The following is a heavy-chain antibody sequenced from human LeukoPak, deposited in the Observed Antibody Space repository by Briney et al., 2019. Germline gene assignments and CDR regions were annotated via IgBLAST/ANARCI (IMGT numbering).Heavy chain of an antibody. CDR3: ATGIGYCSSTSCPLNDY. D-gene: IGHD2-2*01. CDR2: IDPNSGGT. J-gene: IGHJ4*02. Sequence: GASVKVSCKASGYTFTGNYMHWVRQVPGQGLEWMGWIDPNSGGTNYAQKFQGRVTMTRDTSISTAYMELSRLRSDDTAVYYCATGIGYCSSTSCPLNDYWGQGTLVTVSS. CDR1: GYTFTGNY. V-gene: IGHV1-2*02.